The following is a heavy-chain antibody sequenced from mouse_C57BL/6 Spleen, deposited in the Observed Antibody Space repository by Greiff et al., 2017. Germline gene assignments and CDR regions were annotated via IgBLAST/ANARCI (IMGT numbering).Heavy chain of an antibody. V-gene: IGHV1-43*01. CDR2: INPSTGGT. CDR1: GYSFTGYY. Sequence: EVKLMESGPELVKPGASVKISCKASGYSFTGYYMHWVKQSSEKSLAWIGEINPSTGGTSYHQKFKGKATLTVDKSSSTAYMQLKSLTSEDSAVYYCARPYGSSDLDVWGTGTTVTVSS. D-gene: IGHD1-1*01. CDR3: ARPYGSSDLDV. J-gene: IGHJ1*03.